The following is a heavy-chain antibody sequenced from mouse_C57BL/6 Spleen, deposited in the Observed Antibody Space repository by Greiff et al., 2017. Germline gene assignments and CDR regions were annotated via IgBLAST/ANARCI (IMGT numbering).Heavy chain of an antibody. Sequence: QVQLQQSGAELVKPGASVKMSCKASGYTFTSYWITWVKQRPGQGLEWIGDIYPGSGSTNYNEKFKSKATLTVDTSSSTAYMQLSSLTSEDSAVYYCARSGTGYFDCWGQGTTLTVSS. V-gene: IGHV1-55*01. D-gene: IGHD4-1*01. J-gene: IGHJ2*01. CDR2: IYPGSGST. CDR3: ARSGTGYFDC. CDR1: GYTFTSYW.